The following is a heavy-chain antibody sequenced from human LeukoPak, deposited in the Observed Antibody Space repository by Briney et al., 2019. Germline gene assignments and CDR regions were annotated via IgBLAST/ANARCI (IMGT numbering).Heavy chain of an antibody. V-gene: IGHV3-23*01. CDR3: AKDGVVTITFEY. Sequence: PGGSLRLSCAASGFTFSSYAMSWVRQAPGKGLDWVSAITDGGGSTYHADSVKGRFTISRDNFKSTLYLQMNSLRVEDTAVYYCAKDGVVTITFEYWGQGTLVTVSS. D-gene: IGHD3-16*01. CDR1: GFTFSSYA. J-gene: IGHJ4*02. CDR2: ITDGGGST.